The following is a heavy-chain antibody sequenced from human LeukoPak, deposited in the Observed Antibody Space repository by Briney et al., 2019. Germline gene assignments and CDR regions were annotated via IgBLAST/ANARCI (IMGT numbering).Heavy chain of an antibody. Sequence: SETLSLTCAVYGGSFSGYYWSWIRQPPGKGLEWIGEINHSGSTNYNPSLKSRVTISVDTSKNQFSLKLSSVTAADTAVYYCARRGFTMVRGVIGYWGQGTLVTVSS. CDR2: INHSGST. CDR3: ARRGFTMVRGVIGY. J-gene: IGHJ4*02. CDR1: GGSFSGYY. D-gene: IGHD3-10*01. V-gene: IGHV4-34*01.